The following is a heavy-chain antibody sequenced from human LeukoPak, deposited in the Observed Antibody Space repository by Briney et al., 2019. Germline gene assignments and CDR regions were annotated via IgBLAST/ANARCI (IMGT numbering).Heavy chain of an antibody. V-gene: IGHV1-69*13. CDR1: GGTFSSYA. CDR3: ARVATKAYYYGMDV. J-gene: IGHJ6*04. CDR2: IIPIFGTA. Sequence: SVTVSCKASGGTFSSYAISWVRQAPGQGLEWMGGIIPIFGTANYAQKFQGRVTFTADESTSTAYVELSSLRSEDTAVYYCARVATKAYYYGMDVWGKGTTVTVSS. D-gene: IGHD5-12*01.